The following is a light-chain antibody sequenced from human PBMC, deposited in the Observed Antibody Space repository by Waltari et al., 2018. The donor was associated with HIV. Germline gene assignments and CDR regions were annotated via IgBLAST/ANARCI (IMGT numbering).Light chain of an antibody. V-gene: IGLV2-14*01. J-gene: IGLJ1*01. CDR2: DVS. CDR1: SSDVGGYNY. Sequence: QSALIQPASVSGSPGQSITISCTGTSSDVGGYNYVSWYQQYPGKAPKLMIFDVSNRPSGVSNRFSGSKSGNTASLTISGLHTEDEADYYCSSYTSSSTLVFGTGTKVTVL. CDR3: SSYTSSSTLV.